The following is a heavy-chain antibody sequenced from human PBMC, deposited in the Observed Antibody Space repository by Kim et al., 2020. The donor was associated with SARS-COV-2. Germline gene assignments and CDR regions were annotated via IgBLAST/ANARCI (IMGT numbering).Heavy chain of an antibody. CDR1: GFTFTNAW. CDR3: TRSRYTSGRDSNYGMDV. CDR2: IKSKTDGGTT. Sequence: GGSLRLSCEASGFTFTNAWMTWVRQAPGKGLEWVGRIKSKTDGGTTDYGAPVKGRFSILRDDSKNMLYVEMNSLETEDTAVYYCTRSRYTSGRDSNYGMDVWGQGTTVIVSS. V-gene: IGHV3-15*01. J-gene: IGHJ6*02. D-gene: IGHD6-19*01.